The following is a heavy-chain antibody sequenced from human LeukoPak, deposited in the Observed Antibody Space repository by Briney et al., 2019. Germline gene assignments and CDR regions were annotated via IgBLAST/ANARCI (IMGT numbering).Heavy chain of an antibody. CDR1: GFTFSSFE. Sequence: GGSLRLSCAASGFTFSSFEMNWVRQAPGKGLEWVSSIGTSGISGSNIYYADSVRGRFTISRDNAKNSLYLQMNSLRAEDTAVYYCAKWEAGVVVVTYIDYWGQGTLVTVSS. CDR2: IGTSGISGSNI. D-gene: IGHD3-22*01. V-gene: IGHV3-48*03. CDR3: AKWEAGVVVVTYIDY. J-gene: IGHJ4*02.